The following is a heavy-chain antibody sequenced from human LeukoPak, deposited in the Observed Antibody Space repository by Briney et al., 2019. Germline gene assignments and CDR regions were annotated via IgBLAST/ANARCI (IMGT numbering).Heavy chain of an antibody. D-gene: IGHD5-24*01. V-gene: IGHV3-30*01. Sequence: PGGSLRLSCAAFGFTFSRYAMHWVRQAPGKGLEWLALISYDGSNTYYADSVKGRFAISRDNSNHTLHLQINSLRAGDAAVYYCVRGVFTEDGRWFDPWGQGTLVTVSS. CDR3: VRGVFTEDGRWFDP. J-gene: IGHJ5*02. CDR2: ISYDGSNT. CDR1: GFTFSRYA.